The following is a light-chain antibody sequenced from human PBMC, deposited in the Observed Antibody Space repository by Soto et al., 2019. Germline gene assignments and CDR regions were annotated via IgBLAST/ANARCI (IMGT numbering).Light chain of an antibody. CDR3: SSYAGSNNVI. V-gene: IGLV2-8*01. J-gene: IGLJ2*01. CDR1: SSDIGGYNY. Sequence: QSALTQPPSASGSPGQSVTISCTGASSDIGGYNYVSWYQQHPGKAPQLMIFEVSKRPSGVPDRFSGSKSGNTASLTVSGLQPDDEADYYCSSYAGSNNVIFGGGTKLTVL. CDR2: EVS.